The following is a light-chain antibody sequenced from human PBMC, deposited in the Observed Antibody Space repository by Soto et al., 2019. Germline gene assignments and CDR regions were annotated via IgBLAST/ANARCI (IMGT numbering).Light chain of an antibody. CDR2: DVS. CDR3: SSYTSSSTLYV. CDR1: SSDVGGYNY. Sequence: QSVLSQPGSVSGSLGQSITISCTGTSSDVGGYNYVSWYQQHPGKAPKLMIYDVSNRPSGVSNRFSGSKSGNTASLTISGLQAEDEADYYCSSYTSSSTLYVFGTGTKVPS. V-gene: IGLV2-14*01. J-gene: IGLJ1*01.